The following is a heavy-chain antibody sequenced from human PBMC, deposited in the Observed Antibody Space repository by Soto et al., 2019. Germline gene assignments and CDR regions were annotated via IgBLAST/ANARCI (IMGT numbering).Heavy chain of an antibody. CDR1: SYTFIRFG. Sequence: ASVKVSCKASSYTFIRFGISWARQAPGQGLKWIGWINAYNDNTNYAQNLQGRLTLTTYISTTTAYMELRSLRSNDTAIYYCAMVDVYVTPSPQDVWGQVTTVTVSS. V-gene: IGHV1-18*01. CDR2: INAYNDNT. J-gene: IGHJ6*02. D-gene: IGHD3-16*01. CDR3: AMVDVYVTPSPQDV.